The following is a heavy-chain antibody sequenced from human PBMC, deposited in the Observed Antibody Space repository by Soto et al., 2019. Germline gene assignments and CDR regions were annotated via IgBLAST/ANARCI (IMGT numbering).Heavy chain of an antibody. Sequence: VQLVESGGGLVKPGGSLRVSCVGSGFTFSNYSMNWVRQTPGKGLEWVSSISSRSRSIFYAASVKGRFTIPRDNAKKSLYLQMNSLRAEDTAVYYCARGGGQWLVRMTSWGQGTLVTVSS. D-gene: IGHD6-19*01. CDR1: GFTFSNYS. J-gene: IGHJ5*02. V-gene: IGHV3-21*01. CDR3: ARGGGQWLVRMTS. CDR2: ISSRSRSI.